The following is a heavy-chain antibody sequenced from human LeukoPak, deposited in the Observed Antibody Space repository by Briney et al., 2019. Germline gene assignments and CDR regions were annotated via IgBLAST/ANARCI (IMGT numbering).Heavy chain of an antibody. CDR3: ARDPGYYGSGTRGAFDI. CDR2: IYASGSS. J-gene: IGHJ3*02. D-gene: IGHD3-10*01. Sequence: PSETLSLTCTVSGGSISSGSYYWSWIRQPAGKGLEWIGRIYASGSSNYNPSLESRVTMAVDASENQFSLKLKSVTAADTAVYYCARDPGYYGSGTRGAFDIWGQGTMVSVSS. V-gene: IGHV4-61*02. CDR1: GGSISSGSYY.